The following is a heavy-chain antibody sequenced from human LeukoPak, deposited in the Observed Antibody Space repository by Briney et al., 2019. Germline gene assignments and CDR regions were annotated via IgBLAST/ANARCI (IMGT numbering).Heavy chain of an antibody. J-gene: IGHJ3*01. Sequence: SETLSLTCGVDDGSFSRFYWTWIRQPPGKGLEWIGESDDYGNTNFNPSLKSRATISMDTSKKQVSLKLTSVSAADTAVYYCARGLRPGKDDALHVWGQGTMVTVPS. V-gene: IGHV4-34*01. CDR1: DGSFSRFY. CDR3: ARGLRPGKDDALHV. D-gene: IGHD6-25*01. CDR2: SDDYGNT.